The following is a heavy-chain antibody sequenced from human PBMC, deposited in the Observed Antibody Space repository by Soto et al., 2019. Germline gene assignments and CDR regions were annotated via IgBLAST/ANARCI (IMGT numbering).Heavy chain of an antibody. Sequence: SETLSLTCSVSGGSMRDYYWSWIRQSPGKGLEWIAYIYHSGNSNYNPSLKSRVTISVDTSKNQFSLKLSSVTAADTAVYYCSRALLPRTTPFDYWGQGTLVTVSS. CDR1: GGSMRDYY. J-gene: IGHJ4*02. D-gene: IGHD1-1*01. V-gene: IGHV4-59*08. CDR2: IYHSGNS. CDR3: SRALLPRTTPFDY.